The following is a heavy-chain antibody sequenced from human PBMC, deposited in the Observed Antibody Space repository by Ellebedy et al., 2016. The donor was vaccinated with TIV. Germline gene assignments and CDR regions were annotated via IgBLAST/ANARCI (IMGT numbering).Heavy chain of an antibody. V-gene: IGHV3-66*01. Sequence: PGGSLRLSCAASGFTFSSYAMSWVRQTPGKGLEWVSVIYSGGSTYYADSVKGRFTVSRDNSKNTLYLQMNSLRAEDTAVYYCARGVYDSSDYYPFDYWGQGTLVTVSS. CDR3: ARGVYDSSDYYPFDY. D-gene: IGHD3-22*01. CDR2: IYSGGST. J-gene: IGHJ4*02. CDR1: GFTFSSYA.